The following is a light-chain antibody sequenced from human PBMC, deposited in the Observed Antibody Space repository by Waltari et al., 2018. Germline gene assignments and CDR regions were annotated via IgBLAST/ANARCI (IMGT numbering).Light chain of an antibody. CDR2: AAS. V-gene: IGKV1-9*01. J-gene: IGKJ5*01. Sequence: DIQLTQSPSFLSASVVDRVTITCRASQGISSYLAWYQQKPGKAPKLLIKAASTLQSGVPSRFSGSGSGTEFTLTINSLQPEDFATYYCQQLNSYPVTFGQGTRLEIK. CDR1: QGISSY. CDR3: QQLNSYPVT.